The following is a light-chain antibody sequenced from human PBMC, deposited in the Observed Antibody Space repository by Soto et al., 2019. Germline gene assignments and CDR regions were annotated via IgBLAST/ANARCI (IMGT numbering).Light chain of an antibody. V-gene: IGKV1-5*01. Sequence: DIEMTQSPSTLSASVGDRVTITCRASQSVNFWLAWYQQKPAEAPKLLIYDASKLSSEVPSRFSGSGSGTDFTLTISSLQREDFATYHGQHDYFSSSFTFGPRTKVDV. CDR2: DAS. J-gene: IGKJ3*01. CDR3: QHDYFSSSFT. CDR1: QSVNFW.